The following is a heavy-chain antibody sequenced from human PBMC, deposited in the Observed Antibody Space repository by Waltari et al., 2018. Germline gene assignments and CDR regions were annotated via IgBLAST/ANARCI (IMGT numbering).Heavy chain of an antibody. CDR1: GFTFSTYS. Sequence: EAELVESGGGLGKPGGYLSLSCSAYGFTFSTYSMTWVRQAPGKGLEWVSSISGNTYYKFYADTVRGRFTISRDNAKNSFYLQMNGLGAEDTAVYFCASLDTSGFYSRIFDHWGQGAVVTVSS. D-gene: IGHD3-3*01. CDR2: ISGNTYYK. J-gene: IGHJ4*02. CDR3: ASLDTSGFYSRIFDH. V-gene: IGHV3-21*06.